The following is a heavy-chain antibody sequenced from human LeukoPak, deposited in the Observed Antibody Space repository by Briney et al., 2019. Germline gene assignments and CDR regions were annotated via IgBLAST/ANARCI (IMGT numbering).Heavy chain of an antibody. CDR3: ARSLLSGENYFDY. Sequence: GGSLRLSCAASGFTFSSYIMNWVRQAPGKGLEWVSSISSSSSYIYYADSVKGRFTISGGNAKNSLYLQMNSLRAEDTAVYYCARSLLSGENYFDYWGQGTLVTVSS. CDR2: ISSSSSYI. J-gene: IGHJ4*02. D-gene: IGHD3-16*01. CDR1: GFTFSSYI. V-gene: IGHV3-21*01.